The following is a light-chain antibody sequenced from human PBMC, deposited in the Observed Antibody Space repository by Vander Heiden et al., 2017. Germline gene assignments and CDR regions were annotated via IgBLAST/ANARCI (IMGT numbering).Light chain of an antibody. CDR3: QHYNNYPYT. CDR1: QSIGTW. J-gene: IGKJ2*01. CDR2: KVS. V-gene: IGKV1-5*03. Sequence: DIKMIQSPSTLSASVGDRVTITCRASQSIGTWLAWYQQHPGKAPRALIYKVSTLESGVPSGFSGSGSGTEFTLTISSLQPDDSATYYCQHYNNYPYTFGQGTKLEI.